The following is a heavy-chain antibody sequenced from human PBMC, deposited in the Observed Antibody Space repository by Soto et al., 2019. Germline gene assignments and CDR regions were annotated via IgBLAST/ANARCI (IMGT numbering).Heavy chain of an antibody. CDR2: FNPTGDTA. J-gene: IGHJ6*02. V-gene: IGHV1-46*01. Sequence: GASVEVSCKVSGYTFTSYYIHWVRQAPGQGLEWMGIFNPTGDTASYAQKLQGRVTMTRDTSTGTAYMELGSLRSEDTAVYYCARGGRIVDTGIGYYYYHAMDVWGQGTTVTVSS. D-gene: IGHD5-18*01. CDR3: ARGGRIVDTGIGYYYYHAMDV. CDR1: GYTFTSYY.